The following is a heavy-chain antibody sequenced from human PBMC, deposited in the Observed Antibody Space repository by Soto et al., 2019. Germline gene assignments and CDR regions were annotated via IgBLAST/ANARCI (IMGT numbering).Heavy chain of an antibody. CDR1: GGSISSYY. J-gene: IGHJ4*02. Sequence: PSETLSLTCTVSGGSISSYYWSWIRQPPGKGLEWIGYIYYSGSTNYNPSLKSRVTISVDTSKNQFSLKLSSVTAADTAVYYCARATAAGYNFDYWGQGTLVTVSS. CDR2: IYYSGST. D-gene: IGHD6-13*01. CDR3: ARATAAGYNFDY. V-gene: IGHV4-59*01.